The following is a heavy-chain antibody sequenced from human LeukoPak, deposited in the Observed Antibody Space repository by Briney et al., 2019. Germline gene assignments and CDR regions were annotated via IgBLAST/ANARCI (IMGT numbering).Heavy chain of an antibody. J-gene: IGHJ3*02. V-gene: IGHV3-48*03. CDR1: GFTFSDYE. CDR3: ARDSYDSNGYGASDI. Sequence: GGSLRLSCAASGFTFSDYEMNWVRQAPGKGLEWVSYISGSGRIIYYADSVKGRFTVSRDNAKNSLYLQMNSLRAEDTAVYYCARDSYDSNGYGASDIWGQGTMVTVSS. D-gene: IGHD3-22*01. CDR2: ISGSGRII.